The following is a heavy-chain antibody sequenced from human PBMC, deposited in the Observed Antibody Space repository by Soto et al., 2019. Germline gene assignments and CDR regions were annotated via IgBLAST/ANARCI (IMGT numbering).Heavy chain of an antibody. CDR1: GGTFSTYA. CDR3: AISQCGSSSLDIYYYYYYGRDV. J-gene: IGHJ6*02. V-gene: IGHV1-69*01. Sequence: QVQLVQSGAEVKKPGSSVKVSCKAPGGTFSTYAISWVRQAPGQGLEWMGGVIPIFGTPKYAQKFQGRVTITADESTSTGYMDLRSLRSEDTSVYYCAISQCGSSSLDIYYYYYYGRDVWGQGTTVTVSS. D-gene: IGHD2-2*01. CDR2: VIPIFGTP.